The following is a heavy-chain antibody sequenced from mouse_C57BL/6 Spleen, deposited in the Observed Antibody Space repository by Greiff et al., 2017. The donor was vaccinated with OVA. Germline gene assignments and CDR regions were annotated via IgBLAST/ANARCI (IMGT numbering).Heavy chain of an antibody. CDR3: ARNYYGSSYGYFDV. D-gene: IGHD1-1*01. V-gene: IGHV2-2*01. Sequence: QVQLQQSGPGLVQPSQSLSITCTVSGFSLTSYGVHWVRQSPGKGLEWLGVIWSGGSTDYNAAFISRLSISKDNSKSQVFFKRNRLQADDTAIYYGARNYYGSSYGYFDVWGTGTTVTVSA. CDR2: IWSGGST. J-gene: IGHJ1*03. CDR1: GFSLTSYG.